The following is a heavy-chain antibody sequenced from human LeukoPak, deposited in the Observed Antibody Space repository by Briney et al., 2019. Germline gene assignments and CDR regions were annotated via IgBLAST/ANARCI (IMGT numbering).Heavy chain of an antibody. J-gene: IGHJ4*02. CDR3: ARDRDWYSFDS. CDR2: IKQDGSEK. Sequence: GGSLRLSCTASGFTFSSYWMDWVRQAPGKGLEWVANIKQDGSEKYYVDSVKGRFTISRDNAKNSLYLQMNSQRAEDTAVYYCARDRDWYSFDSWGQGTLVTVSS. V-gene: IGHV3-7*03. D-gene: IGHD6-19*01. CDR1: GFTFSSYW.